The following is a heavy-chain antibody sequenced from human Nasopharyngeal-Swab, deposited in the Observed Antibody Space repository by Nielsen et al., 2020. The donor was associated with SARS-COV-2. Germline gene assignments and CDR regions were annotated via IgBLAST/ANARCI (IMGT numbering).Heavy chain of an antibody. CDR2: IRYDGFNQ. CDR1: GFTFSSDG. J-gene: IGHJ6*03. Sequence: GESLKISCAASGFTFSSDGMHWVRQAPGQGLEVVAFIRYDGFNQHYADSVKGRFTISRDSFKNTLYLKLNSLRAEDTAVYYGAKDHKLDSGGGVGYMDVWGKGTTVTVSS. D-gene: IGHD3-16*01. V-gene: IGHV3-30*02. CDR3: AKDHKLDSGGGVGYMDV.